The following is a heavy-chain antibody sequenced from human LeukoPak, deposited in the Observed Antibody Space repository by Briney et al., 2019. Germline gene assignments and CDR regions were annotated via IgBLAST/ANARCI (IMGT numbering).Heavy chain of an antibody. J-gene: IGHJ5*02. CDR3: ARLSSHYGDYKVDP. CDR2: INPHSGKT. V-gene: IGHV1-8*02. D-gene: IGHD4-17*01. Sequence: ASVKVSCKASGYTLTSYDINWVRQATGQGLEWMGWINPHSGKTGYAQKFQGRVTMTTDTSASTAYMELSSLRSEDTAVYYCARLSSHYGDYKVDPWGQGTLVTVSS. CDR1: GYTLTSYD.